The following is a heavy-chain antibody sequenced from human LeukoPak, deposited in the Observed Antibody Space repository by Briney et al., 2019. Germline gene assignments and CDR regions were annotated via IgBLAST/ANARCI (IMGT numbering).Heavy chain of an antibody. D-gene: IGHD3-22*01. J-gene: IGHJ4*02. CDR1: GGSISSGDYY. CDR3: ASRGGCSGYYYIGY. Sequence: SETLSLTCTVSGGSISSGDYYWSWIRQPPGKGLEWIGYIYYSGSTYYNPSLKSRVTISVDTSKNQLSLKLSSVTAADTAVYYCASRGGCSGYYYIGYWGQGTLVTVSS. V-gene: IGHV4-30-4*01. CDR2: IYYSGST.